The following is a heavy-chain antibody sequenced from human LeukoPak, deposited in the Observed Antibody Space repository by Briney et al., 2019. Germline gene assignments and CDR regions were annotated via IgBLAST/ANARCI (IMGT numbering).Heavy chain of an antibody. V-gene: IGHV1-18*01. CDR1: GYTFTSYG. CDR3: ARVRDGSSWPNWFDP. CDR2: ISAYNGNT. J-gene: IGHJ5*02. D-gene: IGHD6-13*01. Sequence: ASVKVSCKASGYTFTSYGISWVRQAPGQGLEWMGWISAYNGNTNYAQKLQGRVTMTTDTSTSTAYMELRSLRSDDTAVYYCARVRDGSSWPNWFDPWGQGTLVTVSS.